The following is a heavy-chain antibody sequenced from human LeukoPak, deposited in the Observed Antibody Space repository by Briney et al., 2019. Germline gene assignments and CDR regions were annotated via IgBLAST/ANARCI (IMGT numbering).Heavy chain of an antibody. V-gene: IGHV4-4*07. Sequence: SETLSLTCTVSGGSISSYYWSWIRQPAGKGLEWIGRIYTSGSTNYNPSLKSRVTISVDTSKNQFSLKLSSVTAADTAVYYCASRPPKYYDSTGDAFDIWGQGTMVTVSS. CDR3: ASRPPKYYDSTGDAFDI. CDR2: IYTSGST. CDR1: GGSISSYY. D-gene: IGHD3-22*01. J-gene: IGHJ3*02.